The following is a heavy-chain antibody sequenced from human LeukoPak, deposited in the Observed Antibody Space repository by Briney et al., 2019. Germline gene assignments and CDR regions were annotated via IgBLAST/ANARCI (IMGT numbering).Heavy chain of an antibody. Sequence: GSLRLSCAASGFASCSFVMNWVRQSPGKGLEWVSGSRGSGGRTFYADSVQGRFTISRKSSKNTMYLQMNRLRAENTAVYYCEKDGDQIIATYFDYWGQGTLVTVSS. J-gene: IGHJ4*02. D-gene: IGHD3-22*01. CDR1: GFASCSFV. CDR2: SRGSGGRT. V-gene: IGHV3-23*01. CDR3: EKDGDQIIATYFDY.